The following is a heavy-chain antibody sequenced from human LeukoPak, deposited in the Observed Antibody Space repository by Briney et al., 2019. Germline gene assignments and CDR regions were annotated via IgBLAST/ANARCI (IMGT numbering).Heavy chain of an antibody. J-gene: IGHJ3*02. V-gene: IGHV1-69*13. CDR3: ARVFYYGSGSYKGAFDI. Sequence: SVKVSCKASGGTFSSYAISWVRQAPGQGLEWMGGIIPIFGTANYAQKSQGRVTITADESTSTAYMELSSLRSEDTAVYYCARVFYYGSGSYKGAFDIWGQGTMVTVSS. D-gene: IGHD3-10*01. CDR1: GGTFSSYA. CDR2: IIPIFGTA.